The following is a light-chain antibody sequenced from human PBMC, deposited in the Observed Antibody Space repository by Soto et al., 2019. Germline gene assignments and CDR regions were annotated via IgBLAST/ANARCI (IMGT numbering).Light chain of an antibody. V-gene: IGKV3-20*01. J-gene: IGKJ5*01. Sequence: EIVLTQSPGTLSLSPWERATLSCRASQSVSSIYFAWYQQKPGQAPRLLIYGASSRATGIPDRFSGGGSGTEFTLTISSLQSEDSAFYYCQQYNKWPITFGQGTRLEIK. CDR1: QSVSSIY. CDR2: GAS. CDR3: QQYNKWPIT.